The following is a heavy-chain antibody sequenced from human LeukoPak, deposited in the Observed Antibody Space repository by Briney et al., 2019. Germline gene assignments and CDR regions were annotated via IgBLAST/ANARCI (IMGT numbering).Heavy chain of an antibody. CDR1: GGSVSRGGYY. CDR2: TSYSEGT. J-gene: IGHJ4*02. D-gene: IGHD3-16*01. Sequence: PSETLSLTCTVSGGSVSRGGYYWNWIRQHPGKGLEWIGFTSYSEGTYYNPSLMSRITISVDRSQNQFSLKMRDVTAADTAVYYCAREYSYGYTYYFDYWGQGTLVTVSS. CDR3: AREYSYGYTYYFDY. V-gene: IGHV4-31*03.